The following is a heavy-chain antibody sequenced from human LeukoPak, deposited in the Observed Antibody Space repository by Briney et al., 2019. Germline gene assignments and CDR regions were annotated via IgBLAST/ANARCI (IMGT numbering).Heavy chain of an antibody. Sequence: GGSLRLSCAASGNYWMHWVRQAPGKGLVWVSHINSDGSWTSYADSVKGRFTISRDNAKNSLYLQMNSLRAEDTAVYYCARDRDGTAYYPLDFRGQGTLVTVSS. CDR3: ARDRDGTAYYPLDF. CDR2: INSDGSWT. V-gene: IGHV3-74*01. D-gene: IGHD3-22*01. J-gene: IGHJ4*02. CDR1: GNYW.